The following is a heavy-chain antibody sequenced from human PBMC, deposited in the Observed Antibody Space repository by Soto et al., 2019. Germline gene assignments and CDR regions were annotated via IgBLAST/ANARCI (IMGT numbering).Heavy chain of an antibody. CDR1: GFTFSSYA. CDR2: ISYDGSNK. Sequence: VQLVESGGGVVQPGRSLRLSCAASGFTFSSYAMHWVRQAPGKGLEWVAVISYDGSNKYYADSVKGRFTISRDNSKNTLYLQMNSLRAEDTAVYYCAREANVAGSYYYYGMDVWGQGTTVTVSS. V-gene: IGHV3-30-3*01. J-gene: IGHJ6*02. D-gene: IGHD6-19*01. CDR3: AREANVAGSYYYYGMDV.